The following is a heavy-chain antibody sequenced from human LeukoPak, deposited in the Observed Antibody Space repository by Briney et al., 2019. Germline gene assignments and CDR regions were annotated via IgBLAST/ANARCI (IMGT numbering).Heavy chain of an antibody. Sequence: GGSLRLSCAASGFTFSSYAMSWVRQAPGKGLEWVSSISSSSYIYYADSVKGRFTISRDNAKNSLYLQMNSLRAEHTAVYYCARDEQDTAMVPYYFDYWGQGTLVTVSS. CDR2: ISSSSYI. V-gene: IGHV3-21*01. CDR1: GFTFSSYA. D-gene: IGHD5-18*01. J-gene: IGHJ4*02. CDR3: ARDEQDTAMVPYYFDY.